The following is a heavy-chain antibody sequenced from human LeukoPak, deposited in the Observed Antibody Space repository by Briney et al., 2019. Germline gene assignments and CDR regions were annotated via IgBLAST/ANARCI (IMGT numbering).Heavy chain of an antibody. CDR2: IYYSGST. D-gene: IGHD4-17*01. J-gene: IGHJ4*02. V-gene: IGHV4-59*01. CDR3: ARVSVTTSPFLFDY. Sequence: SETLSLTCTVSGVSISSYYWSWIRQPPGKGLEWVGYIYYSGSTNYNPSLKSRVTISVDTSKNQFSLKLSSVTAADTAVYYCARVSVTTSPFLFDYWGQGTLVTVSS. CDR1: GVSISSYY.